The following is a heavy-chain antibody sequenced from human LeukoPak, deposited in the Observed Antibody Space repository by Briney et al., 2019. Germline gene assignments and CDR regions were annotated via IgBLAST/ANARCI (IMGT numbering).Heavy chain of an antibody. CDR2: INHSGST. Sequence: SETLSLTCTVSGGSISSSSYYWGWIRQPPGEGLEWIGEINHSGSTNYNPSLKSRVTISVDTSKNQFSLKLSSVTAADTAVYYCARGVDTANGYWGQGTLVTVSS. D-gene: IGHD5-18*01. J-gene: IGHJ4*02. CDR1: GGSISSSSYY. CDR3: ARGVDTANGY. V-gene: IGHV4-39*07.